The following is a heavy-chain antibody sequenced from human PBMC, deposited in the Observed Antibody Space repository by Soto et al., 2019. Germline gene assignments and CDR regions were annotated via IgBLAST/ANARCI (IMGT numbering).Heavy chain of an antibody. J-gene: IGHJ6*03. CDR2: INSDGSST. CDR3: ARPPMTTVTFYYYYMDV. V-gene: IGHV3-74*01. D-gene: IGHD4-4*01. Sequence: GGSLSLSCAASGFTFSSYWMHWVRQAPGKGLVWVSRINSDGSSTSYADSVKGRFTISRDNAKNTLYLQMNSLRAEDTAVYYCARPPMTTVTFYYYYMDVWGKGTTVTVS. CDR1: GFTFSSYW.